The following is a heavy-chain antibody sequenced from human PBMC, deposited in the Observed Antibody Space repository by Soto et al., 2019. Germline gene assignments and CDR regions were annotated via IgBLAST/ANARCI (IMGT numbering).Heavy chain of an antibody. CDR1: GGSISSGDYY. CDR2: IYYSGST. J-gene: IGHJ4*02. CDR3: ARGSSYYYDSSGYYFDY. D-gene: IGHD3-22*01. Sequence: SSETLSLTCTVSGGSISSGDYYWSWIRQPPGKGLEWIGYIYYSGSTYYNPSLKSRVTISVDTSKNQFSLKLSSVTAADTAVYYCARGSSYYYDSSGYYFDYWGQGTLVTVSS. V-gene: IGHV4-30-4*01.